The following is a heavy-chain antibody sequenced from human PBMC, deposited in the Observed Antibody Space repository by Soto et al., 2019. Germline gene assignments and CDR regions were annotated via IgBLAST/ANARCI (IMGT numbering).Heavy chain of an antibody. V-gene: IGHV1-8*01. CDR3: ARVAVPAAADDAFDI. D-gene: IGHD2-2*01. J-gene: IGHJ3*02. CDR1: GYTFTSYD. CDR2: MNPNSGNT. Sequence: ASVKVSCKASGYTFTSYDINWLRQATGQGLEWMGWMNPNSGNTGYAQKFQGRVTMTRNTSISTAYMELSSLRSEDTAVYYCARVAVPAAADDAFDIWGQGTMVTVSS.